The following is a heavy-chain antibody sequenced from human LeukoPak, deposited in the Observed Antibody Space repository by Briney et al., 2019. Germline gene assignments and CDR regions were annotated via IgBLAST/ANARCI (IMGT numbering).Heavy chain of an antibody. V-gene: IGHV4-59*08. CDR3: ARLGLYYYDRKSAFDI. D-gene: IGHD3-22*01. CDR2: IYYSGST. J-gene: IGHJ3*02. Sequence: SETLSLTYTVSGGSISSYYWSWIRQPPGKGLEWIGYIYYSGSTNYNPSLKSRVTISVDTSKNQLSLKLSSVTAADTAVYYCARLGLYYYDRKSAFDIWGQGTMVTVSS. CDR1: GGSISSYY.